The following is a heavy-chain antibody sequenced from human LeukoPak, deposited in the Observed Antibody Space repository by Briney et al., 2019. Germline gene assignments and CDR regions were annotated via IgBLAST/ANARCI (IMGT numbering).Heavy chain of an antibody. Sequence: PSETLSLTCTVSGGSISSYYWSWIRQPPGKGLEWIGYIYYSGSTNYNPSLKSRVTISVDTSKNQFSLKLSSVTAADTAVYYCARGIPVAGVFDPWGQGTLVTVSS. V-gene: IGHV4-59*01. CDR3: ARGIPVAGVFDP. J-gene: IGHJ5*02. CDR2: IYYSGST. D-gene: IGHD6-19*01. CDR1: GGSISSYY.